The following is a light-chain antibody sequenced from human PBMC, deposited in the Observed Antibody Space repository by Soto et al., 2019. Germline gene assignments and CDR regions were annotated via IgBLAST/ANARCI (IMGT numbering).Light chain of an antibody. CDR2: LAS. J-gene: IGKJ2*01. Sequence: DIQMTQSPSSLSASVRDTVTITCRASQHITNDCAWYQQKAGRAPKCLILLASRLQTGVPSRFSGSGSGTEFTLTISSLQPEDFATYYCLNHNGYPPVFGQGTKVEIK. V-gene: IGKV1-17*01. CDR1: QHITND. CDR3: LNHNGYPPV.